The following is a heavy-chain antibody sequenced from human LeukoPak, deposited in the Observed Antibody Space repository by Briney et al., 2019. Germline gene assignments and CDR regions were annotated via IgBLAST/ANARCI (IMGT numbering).Heavy chain of an antibody. CDR1: GFTFSSYA. Sequence: GGSLRLSCAASGFTFSSYAMHWVRQAPGKGLEWVAVISYDGSNKYYADSVKGRFTISRDNSKNTLYLQMNSLRAEDTAVYYCARDPAMIAGYLDYWGQGTLVTVSS. CDR3: ARDPAMIAGYLDY. CDR2: ISYDGSNK. D-gene: IGHD3-22*01. V-gene: IGHV3-30*04. J-gene: IGHJ4*02.